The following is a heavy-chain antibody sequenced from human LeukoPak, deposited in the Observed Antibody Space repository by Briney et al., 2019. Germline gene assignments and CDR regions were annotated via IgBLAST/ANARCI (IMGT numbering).Heavy chain of an antibody. CDR3: ASGRPGNYFDY. J-gene: IGHJ4*02. CDR2: ISSDGSST. Sequence: GGSLRLSCAASGFTFSSNWMYWVRQAPGKGLVWVSYISSDGSSTNYADSVKGRFTISRDNAKHTLYVQMNSLRADDTAVYYCASGRPGNYFDYWGQGTLVTVSS. D-gene: IGHD1-26*01. CDR1: GFTFSSNW. V-gene: IGHV3-74*01.